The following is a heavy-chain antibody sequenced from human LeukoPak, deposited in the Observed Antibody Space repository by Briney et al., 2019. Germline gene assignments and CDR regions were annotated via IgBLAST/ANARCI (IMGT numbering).Heavy chain of an antibody. CDR2: INAGNGNT. CDR1: GYTFTSYA. V-gene: IGHV1-3*01. J-gene: IGHJ4*02. CDR3: ASTQNVPYFDY. Sequence: ASVKVSCKASGYTFTSYAMHWVRQAPGQRLEWMGWINAGNGNTKCSQKFQGRVTITRDTSASTAYMELSSLRSEDTAVYYCASTQNVPYFDYWGQGTLVTVSS. D-gene: IGHD1-1*01.